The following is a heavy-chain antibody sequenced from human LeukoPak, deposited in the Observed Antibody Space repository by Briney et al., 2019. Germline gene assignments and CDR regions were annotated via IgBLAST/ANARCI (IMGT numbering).Heavy chain of an antibody. CDR2: INSDGSTT. CDR3: ARGCSGGSCYDY. V-gene: IGHV3-74*01. D-gene: IGHD2-15*01. J-gene: IGHJ4*02. CDR1: GFTVSIYW. Sequence: GGSLRLSCAASGFTVSIYWMDWVSQAPGKGLVWDSRINSDGSTTSYADSVRGRFTISRDNAKNTLYLQMNSLRAEDTAVYYCARGCSGGSCYDYWGQGTLVTVSS.